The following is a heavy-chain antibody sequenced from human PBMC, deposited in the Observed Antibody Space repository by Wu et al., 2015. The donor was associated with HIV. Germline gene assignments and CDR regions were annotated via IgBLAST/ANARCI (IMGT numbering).Heavy chain of an antibody. Sequence: QAQLVQSGAEVKKPGASVKVSCGTSGYTFANYYIHWLRQAPGQGLEWMGRSIPRFGTANYAEKFVGRVTISADESITGYMELSSLRSEDTAVYYCADVRGRAFDIWGQGDNGHRLF. CDR3: ADVRGRAFDI. CDR1: GYTFANYY. V-gene: IGHV1-69*18. D-gene: IGHD3-16*01. J-gene: IGHJ3*02. CDR2: SIPRFGTA.